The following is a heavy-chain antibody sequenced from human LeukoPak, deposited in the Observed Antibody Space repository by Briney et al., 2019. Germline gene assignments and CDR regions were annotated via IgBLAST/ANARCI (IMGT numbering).Heavy chain of an antibody. V-gene: IGHV4-34*01. J-gene: IGHJ6*02. CDR3: ARAQQQSYGMDV. CDR1: GGSFSGYY. D-gene: IGHD6-13*01. Sequence: PSETLSLTCAVYGGSFSGYYWSWIRQPPGKGLEWIGEINDSGSTNYNPSLKSRVTISVDTSKNQFSLKLSSVTAADTAVYYCARAQQQSYGMDVWGQGTTVTVSS. CDR2: INDSGST.